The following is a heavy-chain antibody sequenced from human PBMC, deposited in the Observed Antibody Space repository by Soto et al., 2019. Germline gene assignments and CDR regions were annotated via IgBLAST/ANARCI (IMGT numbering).Heavy chain of an antibody. J-gene: IGHJ4*02. Sequence: GGSLRLSCAASGFTFSSYGMHWVRQAPGKGLEWVAVISYDGSNKYYADSVKGRFTISRDNSKNTLYLQMNSLRAEDTAVYYCAKVPYYYDSGGYSIDYWGQGTLVTVSS. CDR3: AKVPYYYDSGGYSIDY. D-gene: IGHD3-22*01. V-gene: IGHV3-30*18. CDR2: ISYDGSNK. CDR1: GFTFSSYG.